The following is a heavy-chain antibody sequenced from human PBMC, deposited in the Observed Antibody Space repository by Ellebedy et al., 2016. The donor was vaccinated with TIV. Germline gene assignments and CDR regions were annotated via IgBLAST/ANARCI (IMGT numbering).Heavy chain of an antibody. CDR2: IWYDGSNK. D-gene: IGHD4-17*01. CDR1: GFTFSSYG. V-gene: IGHV3-33*01. CDR3: SRHTDYALDY. J-gene: IGHJ4*02. Sequence: GESLKISCAASGFTFSSYGMHWVRQAPGKGLEWVAVIWYDGSNKYYADSVKGRFTISRDNSKNTVYLQMNSLRAEDTAVYYCSRHTDYALDYWGQGALVTVSS.